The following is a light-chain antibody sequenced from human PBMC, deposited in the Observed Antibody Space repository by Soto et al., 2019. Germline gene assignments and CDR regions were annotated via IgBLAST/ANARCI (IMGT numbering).Light chain of an antibody. J-gene: IGKJ1*01. V-gene: IGKV3-20*01. Sequence: VLTQSPGTLSLSPGESATLSCRASQIVSSTYLAWYQQKPGQAPRLLIYDASSRATDIPDRFSGSGSGTEFTLTISGLEPEDFAVYYCQHYCNSLWTFGQGTRVIFK. CDR1: QIVSSTY. CDR2: DAS. CDR3: QHYCNSLWT.